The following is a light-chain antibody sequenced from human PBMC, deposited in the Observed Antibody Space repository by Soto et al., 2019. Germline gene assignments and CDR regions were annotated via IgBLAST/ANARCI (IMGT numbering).Light chain of an antibody. CDR3: CSFAGTNTFVV. V-gene: IGLV2-11*01. Sequence: QSALTQPRSVSGSPGQSVTISCTGSDVGAYDYVSWYQHLPGKAPKLLIYDVTERPSGVPDRFSGSKSGNTASLTILGLQAEDEADYYCCSFAGTNTFVVFGGGTKVTVL. CDR1: DVGAYDY. J-gene: IGLJ2*01. CDR2: DVT.